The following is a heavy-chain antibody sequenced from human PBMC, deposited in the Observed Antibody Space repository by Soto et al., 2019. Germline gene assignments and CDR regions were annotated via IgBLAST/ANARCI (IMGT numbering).Heavy chain of an antibody. Sequence: QVQLVESGGGVVQPGRSLRLSCAASGLTFSNYGMHWVRQAPGKGLEWVAVIWFDGSNKYYVDSVKGRFTISRDNSKNTLYLQMNSLRAEDTAVYYCARGGRIGDFDYWGQGTLVTVSS. D-gene: IGHD2-21*01. J-gene: IGHJ4*02. CDR3: ARGGRIGDFDY. V-gene: IGHV3-33*01. CDR2: IWFDGSNK. CDR1: GLTFSNYG.